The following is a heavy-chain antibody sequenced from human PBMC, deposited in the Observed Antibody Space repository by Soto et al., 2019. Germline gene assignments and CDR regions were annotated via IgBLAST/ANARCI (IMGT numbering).Heavy chain of an antibody. V-gene: IGHV3-21*01. CDR2: ISSSSSYI. Sequence: GGSLRLSCAASGFSFSSYSMNWVRQAPGKGLEWVSSISSSSSYIYYADSVKGRFTISRDNAKNSLYLQMNSLRAEDTAVYYCASVWSGYYHFDYWGQGTLVTVAS. CDR1: GFSFSSYS. D-gene: IGHD3-3*01. J-gene: IGHJ4*02. CDR3: ASVWSGYYHFDY.